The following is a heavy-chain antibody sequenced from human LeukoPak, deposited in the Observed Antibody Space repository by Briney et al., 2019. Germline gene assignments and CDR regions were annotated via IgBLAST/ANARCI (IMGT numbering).Heavy chain of an antibody. D-gene: IGHD1-1*01. J-gene: IGHJ3*02. V-gene: IGHV1-8*03. CDR3: ARFGLIIWNDGGNAFDI. CDR2: MNPNSGNT. CDR1: RYTFTSYD. Sequence: GASVKVSCKASRYTFTSYDINWVRQATGQGLEWMGWMNPNSGNTGYAQKFQGRVTITRNTSISTAYMELSSLRSEDTAVYYCARFGLIIWNDGGNAFDIWGQGTMVTVSS.